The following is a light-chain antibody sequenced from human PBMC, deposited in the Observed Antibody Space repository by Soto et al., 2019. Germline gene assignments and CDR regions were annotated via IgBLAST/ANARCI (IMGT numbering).Light chain of an antibody. Sequence: EIVLTQSPGTLSLSPGERATLSCRASQSVSSSHLAWYQQKPGQAPRLLISGASSRATGIPDRFTGSGSGTDFTLTISRLEPEDFAVYYFQQYGSSPRTFGQGTKVELK. V-gene: IGKV3-20*01. CDR2: GAS. CDR3: QQYGSSPRT. J-gene: IGKJ1*01. CDR1: QSVSSSH.